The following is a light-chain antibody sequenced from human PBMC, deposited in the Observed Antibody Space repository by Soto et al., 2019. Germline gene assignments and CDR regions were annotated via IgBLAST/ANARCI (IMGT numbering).Light chain of an antibody. CDR1: SSNIKTNG. CDR3: ATWDDSLNGLI. CDR2: SNN. V-gene: IGLV1-44*01. Sequence: QSVLTQPPSASGTPGQRVTISCSGGSSNIKTNGVSWYQQVPGAAPKLLIYSNNQRPSGAPDRFSGSKSGTSASLAISGLQSEDEATYHCATWDDSLNGLIFGGGTKLNVL. J-gene: IGLJ2*01.